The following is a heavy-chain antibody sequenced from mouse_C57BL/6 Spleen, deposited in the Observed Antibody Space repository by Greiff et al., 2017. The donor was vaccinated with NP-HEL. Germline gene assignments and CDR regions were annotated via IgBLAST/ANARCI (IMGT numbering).Heavy chain of an antibody. CDR1: GYTFTDYY. CDR3: ASRGITTVVATKYFDV. D-gene: IGHD1-1*01. J-gene: IGHJ1*03. V-gene: IGHV1-26*01. Sequence: VQLQQSGPELVKPGASVKISCKASGYTFTDYYMNWVKQSHGKSLEWIGDINPNNGGTSYIQKFKGKATLTVDKSSSTAYMELRSLTSEDSAVYYCASRGITTVVATKYFDVWGTGTTVTVSS. CDR2: INPNNGGT.